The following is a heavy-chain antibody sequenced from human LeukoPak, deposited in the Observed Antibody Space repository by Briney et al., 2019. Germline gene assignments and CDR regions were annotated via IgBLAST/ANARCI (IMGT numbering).Heavy chain of an antibody. J-gene: IGHJ5*02. D-gene: IGHD6-19*01. Sequence: GGSLRLSCVASGFTFTSDAMNWVCQAPGKGLEWVSSTVSRGTTQYADSVKGRFTVSRDTSKNTLYLQMNSLRADDTAVYYCAKCSTSAYTTGWCNWIDPWGQGTLVTVSS. CDR1: GFTFTSDA. V-gene: IGHV3-23*01. CDR2: TVSRGTT. CDR3: AKCSTSAYTTGWCNWIDP.